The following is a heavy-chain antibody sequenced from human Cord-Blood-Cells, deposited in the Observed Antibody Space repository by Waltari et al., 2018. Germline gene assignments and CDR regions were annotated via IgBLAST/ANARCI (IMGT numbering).Heavy chain of an antibody. CDR3: AREVTYYFDY. V-gene: IGHV3-30*04. J-gene: IGHJ4*02. CDR2: ISYDGSNK. Sequence: QVQLVESGGGVVQPGRSLSLSCAASGLTFSSYAMHWVRQAPGKGLEWVAVISYDGSNKYYADSVKGRFTISRDNSKNTLYLQMNSLRAEDTAVYYCAREVTYYFDYWGQGTLVTVSS. D-gene: IGHD3-16*01. CDR1: GLTFSSYA.